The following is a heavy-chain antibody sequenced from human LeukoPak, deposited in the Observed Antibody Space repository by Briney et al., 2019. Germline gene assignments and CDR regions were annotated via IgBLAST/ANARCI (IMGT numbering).Heavy chain of an antibody. CDR3: ARDGPPTITIFGVVEGAFDI. CDR2: IKQDGSEK. D-gene: IGHD3-3*01. Sequence: GGSLRLSCAASGFTFSSYWMSWVRQAPGKGLEWVANIKQDGSEKYYVDSVKGRFTISGDNAKNSLYLQMNSLRAEDTAVYYCARDGPPTITIFGVVEGAFDIWGQGTMVTVSS. J-gene: IGHJ3*02. V-gene: IGHV3-7*01. CDR1: GFTFSSYW.